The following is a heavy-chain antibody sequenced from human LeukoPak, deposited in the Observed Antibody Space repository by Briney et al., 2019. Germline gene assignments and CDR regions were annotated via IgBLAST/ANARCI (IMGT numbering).Heavy chain of an antibody. J-gene: IGHJ4*02. V-gene: IGHV4-34*01. CDR1: GGSFSGYY. Sequence: SETLSLTCAVYGGSFSGYYWRWIRQPPGKGLEWIGEINHSGSTNYNPCLKSRVTISVDTSKNQFSLKLSSVTAADTAVYYCARHMVVPAAMKGIDYWGQGTLVTVSS. CDR3: ARHMVVPAAMKGIDY. D-gene: IGHD2-2*01. CDR2: INHSGST.